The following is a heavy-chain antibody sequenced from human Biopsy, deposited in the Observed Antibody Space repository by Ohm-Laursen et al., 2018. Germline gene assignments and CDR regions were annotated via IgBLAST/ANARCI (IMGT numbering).Heavy chain of an antibody. J-gene: IGHJ4*02. CDR3: ARQEFATSPLDY. CDR1: GYSVTNDYY. V-gene: IGHV4-38-2*01. CDR2: IYHSGST. D-gene: IGHD3-10*01. Sequence: SETLSLTCAVSGYSVTNDYYWGWIRQPPGKGLEWIGNIYHSGSTYYNPSLKSRVTISADRSKNQFSLKLTSVTAADTAMYYCARQEFATSPLDYWGQGSLVTVSS.